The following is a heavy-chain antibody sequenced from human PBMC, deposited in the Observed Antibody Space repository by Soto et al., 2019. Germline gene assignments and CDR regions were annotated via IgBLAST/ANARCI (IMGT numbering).Heavy chain of an antibody. J-gene: IGHJ2*01. V-gene: IGHV1-69*01. CDR1: GGTFSSYA. CDR3: ARGITMVRGVTAFDL. CDR2: IIPIFGTA. Sequence: QVQLVQSGAEVKKPGSSVKVSCKASGGTFSSYAISWVRQAPGQGLEWMGGIIPIFGTANYAQKFQGRVTVTADESTSTAYMELSSLRSEDTAVYYCARGITMVRGVTAFDLWGRGTLVTVSS. D-gene: IGHD3-10*01.